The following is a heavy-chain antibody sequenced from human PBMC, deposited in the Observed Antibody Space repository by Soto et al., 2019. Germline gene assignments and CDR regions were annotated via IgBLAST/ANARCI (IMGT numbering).Heavy chain of an antibody. D-gene: IGHD3-16*01. J-gene: IGHJ4*02. CDR3: ARAGDYDYIWGSYRSDY. CDR2: IKQDGSEK. CDR1: GFTFSSYW. Sequence: GGSLRLSCAASGFTFSSYWMSWDRQAPGKGLEWVANIKQDGSEKYYVDSVKGRFTISRDNAKNSLYLQMNSLRAEDTAVYYCARAGDYDYIWGSYRSDYWGQGTLVTVSS. V-gene: IGHV3-7*01.